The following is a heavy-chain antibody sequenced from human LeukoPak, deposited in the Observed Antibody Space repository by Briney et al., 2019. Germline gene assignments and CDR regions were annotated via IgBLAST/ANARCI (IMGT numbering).Heavy chain of an antibody. J-gene: IGHJ4*02. D-gene: IGHD1-26*01. CDR2: INAGNGNT. V-gene: IGHV1-3*01. CDR3: ARVVGATAPLDY. CDR1: GYTFTSYA. Sequence: GASVKVSCKASGYTFTSYAMHWVRQAPGQRLEWMGWINAGNGNTKYSQKFQGRVTITRDTSASTAYMELSSLRSEDTAVYYYARVVGATAPLDYWGQGTLVTVSS.